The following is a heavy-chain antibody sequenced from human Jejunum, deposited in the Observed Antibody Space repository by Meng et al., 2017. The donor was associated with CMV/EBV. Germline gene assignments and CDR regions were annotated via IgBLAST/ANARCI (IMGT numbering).Heavy chain of an antibody. V-gene: IGHV3-7*01. CDR3: ARGGGRYEY. D-gene: IGHD6-19*01. J-gene: IGHJ4*02. CDR1: GFTFSSSL. Sequence: SCEVSGFTFSSSLMSWVRQAPGKGLEWVANINQGGNEKYYVDSVRGRFTISRDNTKNSLYLQMNSLRAEDTAVYYCARGGGRYEYWGQGTLVTVSS. CDR2: INQGGNEK.